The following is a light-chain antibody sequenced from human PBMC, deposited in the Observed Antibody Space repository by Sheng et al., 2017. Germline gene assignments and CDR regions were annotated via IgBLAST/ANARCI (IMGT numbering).Light chain of an antibody. CDR2: WAS. V-gene: IGKV4-1*01. Sequence: DIVMTQSPDSLAVSLGERATINCKSGQSVLYSSNNKNYLAWYQQKPGQPPNLLIYWASTREYGVPDRFSGSGSGTDFSLTISSLQAEDVAVYYCQQYYSAPYTFGQGTKLEI. J-gene: IGKJ2*01. CDR3: QQYYSAPYT. CDR1: QSVLYSSNNKNY.